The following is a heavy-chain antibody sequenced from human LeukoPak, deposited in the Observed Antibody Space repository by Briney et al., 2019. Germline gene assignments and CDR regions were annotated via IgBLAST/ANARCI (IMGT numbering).Heavy chain of an antibody. CDR2: INAGNGNT. Sequence: AASVKVSCKASGYTFTSYAMHWVRQAPGQRLEWMGWINAGNGNTKYSQKFQGRVTITRDTSASTAYMGLSSLRSEDTAVYYCARTVWFGESNEYFQHWGQGTLVTVSS. CDR1: GYTFTSYA. CDR3: ARTVWFGESNEYFQH. D-gene: IGHD3-10*01. V-gene: IGHV1-3*01. J-gene: IGHJ1*01.